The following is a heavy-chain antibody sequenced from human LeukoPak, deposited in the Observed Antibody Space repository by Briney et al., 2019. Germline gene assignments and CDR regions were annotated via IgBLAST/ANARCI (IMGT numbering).Heavy chain of an antibody. CDR2: IIPILGIA. CDR1: GYTFSSYS. V-gene: IGHV1-69*02. J-gene: IGHJ4*02. CDR3: ATSRPYSSSFDY. Sequence: SVRVSCKASGYTFSSYSISWVRQAPGQGLEWMGRIIPILGIANYAQKFQGRVTITADKSTSTAYMELSSLRSEDTAVYYCATSRPYSSSFDYWGQGTLVTVSS. D-gene: IGHD6-13*01.